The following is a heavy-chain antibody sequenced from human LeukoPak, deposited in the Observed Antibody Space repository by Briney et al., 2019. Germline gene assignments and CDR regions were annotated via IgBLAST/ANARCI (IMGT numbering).Heavy chain of an antibody. CDR1: GFTFSNYG. J-gene: IGHJ4*02. Sequence: GGSLRLSCAASGFTFSNYGMHWVRQAPGKGLEWVAFIRYEGSDKYYADSVKGRFTISRDNSKNTLYLQMDSLTPEDTAVYYCARSVAGILFDYWGQGTLVTVSS. CDR3: ARSVAGILFDY. D-gene: IGHD6-19*01. CDR2: IRYEGSDK. V-gene: IGHV3-30*02.